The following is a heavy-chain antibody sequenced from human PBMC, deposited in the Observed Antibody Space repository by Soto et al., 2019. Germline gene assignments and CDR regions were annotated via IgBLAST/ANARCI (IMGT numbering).Heavy chain of an antibody. D-gene: IGHD2-8*01. CDR1: GDSVSSNSAT. Sequence: QVQLQQSGPGLVKPSQTLSLTCAISGDSVSSNSATWDWIRQSPSIGLEWLGRTYYRSKWYNDYAVSVKSRITIKPDTSNNQLPLQLNSVTPDDPAVYYCARLIGNSWLDSWGQGTLVTVSS. CDR3: ARLIGNSWLDS. J-gene: IGHJ5*01. CDR2: TYYRSKWYN. V-gene: IGHV6-1*01.